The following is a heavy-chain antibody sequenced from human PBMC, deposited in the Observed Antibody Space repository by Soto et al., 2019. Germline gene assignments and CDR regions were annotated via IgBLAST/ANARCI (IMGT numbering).Heavy chain of an antibody. D-gene: IGHD6-13*01. Sequence: EVQLVESGGGLVKPGGSLRLSCAASGFTFSSYSMNWVRQAPGKGLEWVSSISSSSSDMYYADSVKGRFTIARDNAKNSLYLQMNSLRADDTAVYYCARERAAAGTSFDYWGQGTLVTVSS. V-gene: IGHV3-21*01. J-gene: IGHJ4*02. CDR2: ISSSSSDM. CDR1: GFTFSSYS. CDR3: ARERAAAGTSFDY.